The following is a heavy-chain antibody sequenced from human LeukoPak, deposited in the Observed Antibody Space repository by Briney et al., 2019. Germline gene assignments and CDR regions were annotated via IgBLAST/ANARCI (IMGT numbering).Heavy chain of an antibody. CDR1: GFTFSSYG. D-gene: IGHD5-24*01. CDR3: AKDGRDGYNHPSYYFDS. J-gene: IGHJ4*02. V-gene: IGHV3-30*18. CDR2: ISYDGNSE. Sequence: QPGRSLRLSCAASGFTFSSYGIHWGRQAPGKGLEWVAVISYDGNSEYYADSVKGRFTISRDNSKNTLYLQMNSLRPEDTAVYYCAKDGRDGYNHPSYYFDSWGQGTLVTVPS.